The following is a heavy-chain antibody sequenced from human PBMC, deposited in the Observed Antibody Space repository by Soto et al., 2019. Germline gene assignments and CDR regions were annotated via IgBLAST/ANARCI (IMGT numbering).Heavy chain of an antibody. Sequence: EVQLVESGGGLVQPGGSLRLSCTASGFSFANSWLHWVRQFPGKGLEWVSRINIDGSNAHYVGSVRGRFTISRDNGKHTLYLQMDNVRAEDTAVYFCARLPYHYDATKGGGDFPWGQGTLVTVSS. CDR2: INIDGSNA. J-gene: IGHJ5*02. CDR1: GFSFANSW. V-gene: IGHV3-74*01. CDR3: ARLPYHYDATKGGGDFP. D-gene: IGHD3-22*01.